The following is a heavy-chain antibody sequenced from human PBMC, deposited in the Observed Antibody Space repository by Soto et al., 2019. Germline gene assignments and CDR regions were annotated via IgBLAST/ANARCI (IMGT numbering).Heavy chain of an antibody. CDR3: ARDIGAVAASYYFDY. V-gene: IGHV4-59*01. D-gene: IGHD6-19*01. CDR2: VYYSGST. Sequence: SETLSLTCTVSVGSIISYYWSWIRQPPGKGLEWIGYVYYSGSTNYNPSLKSRVTISVDTSQNQFSLKLSSVTAADTAVYYCARDIGAVAASYYFDYWGQGTLVTVSS. J-gene: IGHJ4*02. CDR1: VGSIISYY.